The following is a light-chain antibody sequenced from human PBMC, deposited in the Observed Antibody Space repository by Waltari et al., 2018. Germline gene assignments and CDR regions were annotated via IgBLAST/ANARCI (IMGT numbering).Light chain of an antibody. Sequence: SYVLSQAPSVSVAPGQTARITCEGDNIQSKSVHWYQQKPGQAPLLVVYDDTERPSGTPGRVSGSNSGNTATLTISRVEAGDEADYYCQVWDRYSDQAVFGGGTKLTAL. CDR1: NIQSKS. J-gene: IGLJ2*01. CDR3: QVWDRYSDQAV. CDR2: DDT. V-gene: IGLV3-21*02.